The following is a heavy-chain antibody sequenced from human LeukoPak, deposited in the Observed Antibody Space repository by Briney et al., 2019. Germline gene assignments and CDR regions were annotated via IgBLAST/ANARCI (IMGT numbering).Heavy chain of an antibody. CDR1: GYTFTGYY. V-gene: IGHV1-2*02. Sequence: ASVKVSCKASGYTFTGYYMHWVRQAPGQGLEWMGWINPNSGGTNYAQKFEGMVTMTRDTSISTAYMELSRLRSDDTAVYYCARGYDILTGYVYWGQGTLVTVSS. CDR2: INPNSGGT. CDR3: ARGYDILTGYVY. J-gene: IGHJ4*02. D-gene: IGHD3-9*01.